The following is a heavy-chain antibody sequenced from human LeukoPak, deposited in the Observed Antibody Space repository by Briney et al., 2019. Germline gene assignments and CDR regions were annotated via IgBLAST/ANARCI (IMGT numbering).Heavy chain of an antibody. CDR3: AAYYPYYYGSSGRLSGAFDI. J-gene: IGHJ3*02. V-gene: IGHV1-24*01. CDR1: GYTLTELS. CDR2: FDPEDGET. Sequence: ASVKVSFKVSGYTLTELSIHWVRQAPGKGPGWMGGFDPEDGETIYAQKFQGRVTMTDDTSTDTVYMELSSLRSEHTGVYYCAAYYPYYYGSSGRLSGAFDIWGQGTMVTVSS. D-gene: IGHD3-22*01.